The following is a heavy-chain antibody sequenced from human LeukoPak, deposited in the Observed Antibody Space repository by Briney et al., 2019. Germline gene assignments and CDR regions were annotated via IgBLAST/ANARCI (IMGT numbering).Heavy chain of an antibody. D-gene: IGHD1-26*01. J-gene: IGHJ4*02. CDR2: ISYPGST. CDR1: GGSTSNSSFY. V-gene: IGHV4-39*01. CDR3: ARQPSGSLGDY. Sequence: MSSETLSLTCTVSGGSTSNSSFYWGSIRQPPGKGLECIASISYPGSTFYNPSLRSRVALSVDTSKNQFSLNLSSVTAADTAVYYCARQPSGSLGDYWGQGTLVTVSS.